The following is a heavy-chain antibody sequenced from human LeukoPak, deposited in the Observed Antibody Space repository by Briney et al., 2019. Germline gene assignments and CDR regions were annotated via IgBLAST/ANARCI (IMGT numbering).Heavy chain of an antibody. J-gene: IGHJ5*02. V-gene: IGHV4-39*07. CDR1: GDSISSSDYY. CDR2: IYYSGST. CDR3: ARGGYYGSGNDFRFDP. D-gene: IGHD3-10*01. Sequence: SETLSLTCTVSGDSISSSDYYWGWIRQPPGKGLEWIGCIYYSGSTYYTPSLKSRVTISVDTSKTQFSLKLSSVTAADTAVYYCARGGYYGSGNDFRFDPWGQGTLVTVSS.